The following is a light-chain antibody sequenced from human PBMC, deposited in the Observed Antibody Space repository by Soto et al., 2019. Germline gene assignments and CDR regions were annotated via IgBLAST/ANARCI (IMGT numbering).Light chain of an antibody. Sequence: QSALTQPPSASGSPGQSVTISCTGTRSDVGGYNYVSWYQQHPGKAPKLIIFEVSKRPSGVPDRFSGSKSGITASLTVSGLQAEDEADYYCSSYAGSNIYVFGTGTQLTVL. CDR2: EVS. CDR1: RSDVGGYNY. V-gene: IGLV2-8*01. J-gene: IGLJ1*01. CDR3: SSYAGSNIYV.